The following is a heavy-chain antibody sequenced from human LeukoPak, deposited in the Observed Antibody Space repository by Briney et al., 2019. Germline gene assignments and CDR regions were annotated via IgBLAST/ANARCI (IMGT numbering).Heavy chain of an antibody. Sequence: GGSLRLSCAASGFTFSSYEMNWVRQAPGKGLEWVSYISSSDSTIYYADSVKGRFTISRDNAKNSLYLQMNSLRAGDTAVYYCARTIEMATISYFDYWGQGTLVTVSA. J-gene: IGHJ4*02. CDR3: ARTIEMATISYFDY. CDR2: ISSSDSTI. CDR1: GFTFSSYE. D-gene: IGHD5-24*01. V-gene: IGHV3-48*03.